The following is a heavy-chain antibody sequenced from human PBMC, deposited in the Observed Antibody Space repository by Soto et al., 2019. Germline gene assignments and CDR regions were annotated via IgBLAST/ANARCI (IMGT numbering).Heavy chain of an antibody. CDR1: GFTFSNAW. Sequence: GGSLRLSCAASGFTFSNAWMNWVRQAPGKGLEWVGRIKSKTDGGTTDYAAPVKGRFTISRDDSKNTLYLQMNSLKTEDTAVYYCTTEWIAVASRVPVDYWGQGTLVTVSS. CDR3: TTEWIAVASRVPVDY. D-gene: IGHD6-19*01. V-gene: IGHV3-15*07. J-gene: IGHJ4*02. CDR2: IKSKTDGGTT.